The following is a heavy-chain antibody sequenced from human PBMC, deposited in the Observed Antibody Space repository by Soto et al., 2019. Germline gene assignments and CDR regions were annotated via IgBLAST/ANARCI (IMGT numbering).Heavy chain of an antibody. CDR3: ARGYHPLHRFDS. J-gene: IGHJ4*02. V-gene: IGHV4-30-2*01. CDR1: GGSVSSVGYS. CDR2: IYHSGST. D-gene: IGHD2-2*01. Sequence: QLQLQESGSGLVKPSQTLSLTCAVSGGSVSSVGYSWSWIRQPPGKGLEWIGYIYHSGSTYYNPSLKSRVTISVDRSRAQCSRKLTSVTASDTAVYFCARGYHPLHRFDSWGQGTLVTVSS.